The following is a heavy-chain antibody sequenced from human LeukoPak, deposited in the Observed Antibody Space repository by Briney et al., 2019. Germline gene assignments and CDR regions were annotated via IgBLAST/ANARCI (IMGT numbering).Heavy chain of an antibody. CDR3: ARLGDPGIAAAYNYYYYMDV. D-gene: IGHD6-13*01. V-gene: IGHV4-34*01. CDR1: GGSFSGYY. Sequence: SETLSLTCAVYGGSFSGYYWSWIRQPPGKGLEWIGEINHSGSTNYNPSLKSRVTISVDTSKNQFSLKLSSVTAADTAVYYCARLGDPGIAAAYNYYYYMDVWGKGTTVTISS. CDR2: INHSGST. J-gene: IGHJ6*03.